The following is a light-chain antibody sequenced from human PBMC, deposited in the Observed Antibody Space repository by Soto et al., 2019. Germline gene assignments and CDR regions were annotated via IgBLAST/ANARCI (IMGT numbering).Light chain of an antibody. J-gene: IGKJ1*01. V-gene: IGKV3-20*01. CDR2: STS. CDR1: QRFGSSN. Sequence: ELVLTQSPGTLSLYKGARGTLSCRASQRFGSSNLAWYQQKPGQAPRLLIYSTSSRATGIPDRFSGSGSGTDCTITTSRLEPEDGEVYDCQQYGNSPWTFGQGTKVDIK. CDR3: QQYGNSPWT.